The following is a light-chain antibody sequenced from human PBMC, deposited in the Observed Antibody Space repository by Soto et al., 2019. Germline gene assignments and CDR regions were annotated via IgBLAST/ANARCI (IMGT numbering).Light chain of an antibody. J-gene: IGKJ4*01. CDR1: QSVSSY. Sequence: EIVLTQSPATLSLSPGERATLSCRASQSVSSYLAWYQQKPGQAPRLLIYDASNRATGIPARFSGSGSGTDFTLTISSLEPQDFAVYYCHQRSNWRPSLIFGGGTKVEIK. CDR2: DAS. CDR3: HQRSNWRPSLI. V-gene: IGKV3-11*01.